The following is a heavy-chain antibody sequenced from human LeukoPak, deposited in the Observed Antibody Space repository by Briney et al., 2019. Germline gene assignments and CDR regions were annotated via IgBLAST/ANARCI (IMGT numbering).Heavy chain of an antibody. V-gene: IGHV1-18*01. D-gene: IGHD6-13*01. CDR3: ATTRVSAAGTPSAEYFQH. J-gene: IGHJ1*01. CDR2: ISAYNGNT. Sequence: ASVKVSCKASGYSFTSYGISWVRQAPGQGLEWMGWISAYNGNTNYAQNLQGRVTMTTDTSTSTAYMELKSLRSDDTAVFYCATTRVSAAGTPSAEYFQHWGQGTLVTVSS. CDR1: GYSFTSYG.